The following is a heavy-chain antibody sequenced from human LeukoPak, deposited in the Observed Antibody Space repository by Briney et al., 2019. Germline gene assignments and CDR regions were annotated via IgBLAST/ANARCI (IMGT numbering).Heavy chain of an antibody. J-gene: IGHJ4*02. Sequence: PSETLSLTCIVSGGSISDNYYYWGWIRQPPGRGLEWIGSIYYSGSTYYNPSLKSRVTISVDTSKNQFSLKLTSVTAADTAMYYCARSAAMTTVTVGIFDYWGQGTLVTVSS. CDR2: IYYSGST. V-gene: IGHV4-39*07. D-gene: IGHD4-17*01. CDR1: GGSISDNYYY. CDR3: ARSAAMTTVTVGIFDY.